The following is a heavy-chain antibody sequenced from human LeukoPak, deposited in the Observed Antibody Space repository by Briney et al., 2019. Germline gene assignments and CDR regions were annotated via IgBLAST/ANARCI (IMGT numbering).Heavy chain of an antibody. CDR1: GFTFSDYY. CDR3: ARFAGSGSYYIDY. J-gene: IGHJ4*02. D-gene: IGHD3-10*01. V-gene: IGHV3-11*01. CDR2: IGGSGTTI. Sequence: GGSLRLSCAASGFTFSDYYMSWIRQAPGKGLEWVSYIGGSGTTIFYAHSVKGRFTISRDNAKNSLYLQMNSLRAEDTAVYYCARFAGSGSYYIDYWGQGTLVTVSS.